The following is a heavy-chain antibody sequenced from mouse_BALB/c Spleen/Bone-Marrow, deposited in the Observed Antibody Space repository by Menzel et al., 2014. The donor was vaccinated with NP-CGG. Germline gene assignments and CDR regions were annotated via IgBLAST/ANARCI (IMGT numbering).Heavy chain of an antibody. CDR1: GFNIKDTY. D-gene: IGHD2-1*01. CDR3: ARYGNYCYAMDY. J-gene: IGHJ4*01. CDR2: IDPASGNT. Sequence: VQLQQSGAELVKPGASVKLSCTASGFNIKDTYMHWVEQRPEQGLEWIGRIDPASGNTKYDPKFQGKATITADTSSNTAYLQLSSLTSEDTAVYYCARYGNYCYAMDYWGQGTSVTVSS. V-gene: IGHV14-3*02.